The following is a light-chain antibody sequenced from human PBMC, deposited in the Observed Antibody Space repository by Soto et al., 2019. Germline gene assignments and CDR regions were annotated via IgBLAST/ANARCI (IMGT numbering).Light chain of an antibody. J-gene: IGKJ2*01. CDR2: NAS. CDR3: QQYSTSSPRYT. V-gene: IGKV3-20*01. Sequence: EIVLTQSPGTLSLSPGERATLSCRASQSVSSNFLAWYQQKPGQAPRLLIYNASRRAAGIPDRFSGSGSGTDFTLTISRRKPEDFAVYYCQQYSTSSPRYTFGQGTKLEIK. CDR1: QSVSSNF.